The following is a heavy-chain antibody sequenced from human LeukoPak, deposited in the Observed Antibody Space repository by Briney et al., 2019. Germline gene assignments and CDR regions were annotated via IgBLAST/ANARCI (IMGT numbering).Heavy chain of an antibody. D-gene: IGHD3-16*01. V-gene: IGHV3-48*01. CDR1: GFTFSSSN. Sequence: PGGSLRLSCATSGFTFSSSNMDWARQAPGKGLEWLSYISSSSDTIYYTDSVKGRFTISRDNAKNSLYLQMNSLRAEGTAVYFCVTDWPVWWGRGTLVTVSS. J-gene: IGHJ4*02. CDR2: ISSSSDTI. CDR3: VTDWPVW.